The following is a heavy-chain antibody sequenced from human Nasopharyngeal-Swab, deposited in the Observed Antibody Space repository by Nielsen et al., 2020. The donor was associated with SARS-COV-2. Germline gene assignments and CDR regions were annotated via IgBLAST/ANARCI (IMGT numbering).Heavy chain of an antibody. CDR3: ARDLGFNTIFGVVIRKPYYMDV. D-gene: IGHD3-3*01. Sequence: WVRQAPGQGLEWMGIINPSGGSTSYAQKFQGRVTMTRDTSTSTVYMELSSLRSEDTAVYYCARDLGFNTIFGVVIRKPYYMDVWGKGTTVTVSS. J-gene: IGHJ6*03. V-gene: IGHV1-46*01. CDR2: INPSGGST.